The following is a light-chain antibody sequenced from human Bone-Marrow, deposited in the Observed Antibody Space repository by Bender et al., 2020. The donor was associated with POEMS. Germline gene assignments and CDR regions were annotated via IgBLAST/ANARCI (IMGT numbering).Light chain of an antibody. CDR3: ATWDDSLSGPV. V-gene: IGLV2-11*01. CDR2: DVT. Sequence: QSALTQPRSVSESPGQSVTMSCTGTSSDVGGYNYVSWYQQHPDKAPKLMIYDVTKRPSGVPDRFSGSKSGNTASLTISGLRSEDEADYYWATWDDSLSGPVFGGGNKLTVL. CDR1: SSDVGGYNY. J-gene: IGLJ3*02.